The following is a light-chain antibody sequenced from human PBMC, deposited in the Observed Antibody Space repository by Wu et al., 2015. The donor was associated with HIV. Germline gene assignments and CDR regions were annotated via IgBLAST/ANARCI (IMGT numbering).Light chain of an antibody. CDR3: QQYGTSPS. CDR1: QSVSSXY. V-gene: IGKV3-20*01. CDR2: GAS. Sequence: EIVLTQSPGTLSLSPGERATLSCRASQSVSSXYLAWYQQKPGQAPRLLIYGASSRATGIPDRFSGSGSGTDFTLTISRLEPEDFAMYYCQQYGTSPSFGPGTKVDIK. J-gene: IGKJ3*01.